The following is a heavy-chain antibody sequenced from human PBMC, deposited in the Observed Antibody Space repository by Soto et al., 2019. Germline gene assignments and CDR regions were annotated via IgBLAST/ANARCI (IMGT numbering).Heavy chain of an antibody. CDR1: GFTFSTYG. CDR3: AKEQLAMTVVVADYFDS. CDR2: ISYDGGSK. Sequence: QVQLVESGGGVVQPGKSLRLSCAASGFTFSTYGIHWVRQAPGKGLEWVAIISYDGGSKYYGDSVKGRFIISRDNSRNTVSLQMDSLRADDTSVYFCAKEQLAMTVVVADYFDSWGQGTLVTVSS. V-gene: IGHV3-30*18. D-gene: IGHD3-22*01. J-gene: IGHJ4*02.